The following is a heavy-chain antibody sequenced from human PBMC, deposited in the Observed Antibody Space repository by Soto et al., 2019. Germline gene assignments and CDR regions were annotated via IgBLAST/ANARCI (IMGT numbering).Heavy chain of an antibody. Sequence: ASVKVSCKASGYTFTDSYIHWVRQAPGQGLEWMGWINPNSGGTNYAQRFQDRVTMTRDTSVSTVYMDLRRLRSDDTAAYYCARAVSSLLYFFDYWGQGTLVTVSS. CDR3: ARAVSSLLYFFDY. V-gene: IGHV1-2*02. J-gene: IGHJ4*02. CDR2: INPNSGGT. CDR1: GYTFTDSY.